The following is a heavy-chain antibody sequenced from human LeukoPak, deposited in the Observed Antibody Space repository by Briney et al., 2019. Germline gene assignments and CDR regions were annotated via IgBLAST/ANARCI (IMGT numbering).Heavy chain of an antibody. CDR3: ATVRGNDWYMDY. D-gene: IGHD6-19*01. CDR2: IWYDGSRD. V-gene: IGHV3-33*01. J-gene: IGHJ4*02. Sequence: GGSLRLSCAASGFTFRNYGMNWVRQAPGKGLEWVALIWYDGSRDYYVDFVKGRFTVSRDNSKNTLYLQMKNLRAEDTAVYYCATVRGNDWYMDYWGQGTLVTVSS. CDR1: GFTFRNYG.